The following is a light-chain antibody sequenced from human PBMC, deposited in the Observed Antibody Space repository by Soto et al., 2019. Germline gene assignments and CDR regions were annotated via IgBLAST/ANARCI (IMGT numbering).Light chain of an antibody. CDR1: SGHSSYI. J-gene: IGLJ2*01. V-gene: IGLV4-60*02. CDR3: ETWDTNTRV. Sequence: QSVLTQSSSASASLGSSVKLTCTLSSGHSSYIIAWHQQQPGKAPRYLMKHEGSGTYNKGSGVPDRFSGSSSGADRYLTISNFQFEDEADYYCETWDTNTRVFGGGTKLTVL. CDR2: HEGSGTY.